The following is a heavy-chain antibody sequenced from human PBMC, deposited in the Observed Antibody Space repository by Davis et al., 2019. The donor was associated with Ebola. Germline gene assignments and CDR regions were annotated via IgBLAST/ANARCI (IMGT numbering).Heavy chain of an antibody. CDR3: ARGVGAVDY. Sequence: GESLKISCAASGLTVSNNYMSWVRQAPGKGLEWVSVIYSGGSTYYADSVKGRFTISRDNSKNTLYLQMNSLRAEDTAVYYCARGVGAVDYWGQGTLVTVSS. CDR2: IYSGGST. J-gene: IGHJ4*02. V-gene: IGHV3-66*01. D-gene: IGHD1-26*01. CDR1: GLTVSNNY.